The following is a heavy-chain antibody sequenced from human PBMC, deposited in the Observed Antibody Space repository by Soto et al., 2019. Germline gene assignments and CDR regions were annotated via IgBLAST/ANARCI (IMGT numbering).Heavy chain of an antibody. Sequence: QVQLQQWGAGLLKPSETLSLTCAVYGGSFSGYYWTWIRQPPGTGLEWIGEINHSGSTNYNPSLKSRVPISVDTSKYQFSLKLTSVTAANTAVYYCARDKITGLFDYWGQGTLVTVSS. CDR1: GGSFSGYY. J-gene: IGHJ4*02. V-gene: IGHV4-34*01. CDR2: INHSGST. D-gene: IGHD2-8*02. CDR3: ARDKITGLFDY.